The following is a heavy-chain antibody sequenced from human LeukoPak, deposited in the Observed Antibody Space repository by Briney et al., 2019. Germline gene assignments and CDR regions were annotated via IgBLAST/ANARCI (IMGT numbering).Heavy chain of an antibody. J-gene: IGHJ4*02. CDR3: VPSFSGSFV. Sequence: PGRSLRLSCSASGFTLSSYGMNWVRQAPGKGLEWVAVISDDGSDKYYGDSVQGRFTIARDDSENTLFLEMKSLRAEDTAVYYCVPSFSGSFVWGPGTPVTVSS. V-gene: IGHV3-30*03. D-gene: IGHD3-10*01. CDR2: ISDDGSDK. CDR1: GFTLSSYG.